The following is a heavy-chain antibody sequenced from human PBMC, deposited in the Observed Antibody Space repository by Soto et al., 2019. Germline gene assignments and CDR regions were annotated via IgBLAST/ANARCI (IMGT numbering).Heavy chain of an antibody. CDR3: ARGHYDYWSGYFATIDY. CDR1: GGSISSYY. CDR2: IHYSGST. Sequence: SETLSLTCTVSGGSISSYYWIWIRQPPGKGLEWIGYIHYSGSTKYNPSLKSRVTISADTSKNQFSLKLSSVTAADTAVYYCARGHYDYWSGYFATIDYWGQGTRVTVSS. J-gene: IGHJ4*02. V-gene: IGHV4-59*08. D-gene: IGHD3-3*01.